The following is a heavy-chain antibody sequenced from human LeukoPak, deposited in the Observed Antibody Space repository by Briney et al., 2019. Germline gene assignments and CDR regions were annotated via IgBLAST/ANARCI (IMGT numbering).Heavy chain of an antibody. CDR3: ARDLDYYGMDV. Sequence: GGSLRLSCAASGFTFSDYYMSWIRQAPGKGLEGVSYISSSGITIYYADSAKGRFTISRDNAKDSLYLQMNSLRAEDTAVYYCARDLDYYGMDVWGQGTTVTVSS. J-gene: IGHJ6*02. CDR2: ISSSGITI. CDR1: GFTFSDYY. V-gene: IGHV3-11*01.